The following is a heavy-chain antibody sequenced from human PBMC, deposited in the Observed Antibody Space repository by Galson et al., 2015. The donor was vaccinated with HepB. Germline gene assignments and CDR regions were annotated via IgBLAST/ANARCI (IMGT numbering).Heavy chain of an antibody. V-gene: IGHV1-18*04. Sequence: SVKVSCKASGYTFTSYGISWVRQAPGQGLEWMGWISAYNGNTNYAQKLQGRVTMTTDTSTSTAYMELRSLRSDDTAVYYCARHVYDPVSRITMIVRAFPFDPWGQGTLVTVSS. J-gene: IGHJ5*02. CDR1: GYTFTSYG. CDR3: ARHVYDPVSRITMIVRAFPFDP. D-gene: IGHD3-22*01. CDR2: ISAYNGNT.